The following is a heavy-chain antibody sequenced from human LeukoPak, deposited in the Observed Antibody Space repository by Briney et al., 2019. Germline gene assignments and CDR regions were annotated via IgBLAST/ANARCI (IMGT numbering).Heavy chain of an antibody. J-gene: IGHJ5*02. CDR1: GGSISSYY. V-gene: IGHV4-4*07. CDR2: IYTSGST. Sequence: PSETLSLTCTVSGGSISSYYWSWIRQPAGKGLEWIGRIYTSGSTNYNPSLKSRVTMSVDTSKNRFSLKLSSVTAADTAVYYCARDRQFVVVPAAKGGVGWFDPWGQGTLVTVSS. CDR3: ARDRQFVVVPAAKGGVGWFDP. D-gene: IGHD2-2*01.